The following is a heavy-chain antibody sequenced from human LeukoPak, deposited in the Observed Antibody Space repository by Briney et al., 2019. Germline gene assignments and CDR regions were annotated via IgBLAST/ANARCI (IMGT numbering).Heavy chain of an antibody. J-gene: IGHJ2*01. CDR2: IYHSGST. CDR1: GGSISSYY. Sequence: SETLSLTCTVSGGSISSYYWSWIRQPPGKGLEWIGYIYHSGSTYYNPSLKSRVTISVDTSKNQFSLKLSSVTAADTAVYYCARRLRGYFDLWGRGTLVTVSS. V-gene: IGHV4-59*04. CDR3: ARRLRGYFDL.